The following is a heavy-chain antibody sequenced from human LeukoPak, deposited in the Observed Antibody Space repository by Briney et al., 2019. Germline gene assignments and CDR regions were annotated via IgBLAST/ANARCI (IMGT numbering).Heavy chain of an antibody. D-gene: IGHD3-10*01. J-gene: IGHJ4*02. Sequence: PGGSLRLSCAASGLTLRNFAMSWVRQAPGKGLEWVSRISSDGSITGYADSVKGRFTISRDNAKNTLYLQMNSLRAEDTAVYYCARHLNYYLDYWGQGTLVTVSS. V-gene: IGHV3-74*01. CDR2: ISSDGSIT. CDR1: GLTLRNFA. CDR3: ARHLNYYLDY.